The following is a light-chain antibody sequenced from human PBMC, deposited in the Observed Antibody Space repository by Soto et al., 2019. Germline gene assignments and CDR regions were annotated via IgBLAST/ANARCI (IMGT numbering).Light chain of an antibody. CDR1: NSDIGAYDY. V-gene: IGLV2-14*01. CDR3: CSYTDSRTHI. J-gene: IGLJ1*01. Sequence: QSVLTQPASVSGSPGQSITISCSGTNSDIGAYDYVSWYQQHPGKPPKLIIFEVSYRPSGISNRFSASKSGDTASLTISGLQADDEADYYCCSYTDSRTHIFGSGTKVTVL. CDR2: EVS.